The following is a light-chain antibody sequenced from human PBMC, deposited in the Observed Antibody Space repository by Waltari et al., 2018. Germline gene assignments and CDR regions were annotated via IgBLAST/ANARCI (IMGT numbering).Light chain of an antibody. V-gene: IGLV2-14*01. CDR1: SSDFGAYDR. CDR3: SSDASRIAGL. J-gene: IGLJ2*01. CDR2: EVS. Sequence: QAALTPSPSVSGSSGQSVTIACTGSSSDFGAYDRVSWYQQYPGKAPKLVIYEVSKRPSGVSDRFSGSKSGNTASLTISGVQAEDEADYYCSSDASRIAGLFGGGTRLTVL.